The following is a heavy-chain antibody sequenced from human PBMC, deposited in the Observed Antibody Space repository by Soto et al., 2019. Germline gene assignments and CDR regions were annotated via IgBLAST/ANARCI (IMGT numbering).Heavy chain of an antibody. V-gene: IGHV6-1*01. CDR2: TYYRSKWYN. Sequence: PSQTLSLTCAISGYSVSSNSAAWNWIRQSPSRGLEWLGRTYYRSKWYNDYAVSVKSRITINPDTSKYQFSLQLNSVTPEDTAVYYCARTPGRAVNYYYGMDVWGQGTTVTVSS. CDR3: ARTPGRAVNYYYGMDV. J-gene: IGHJ6*02. D-gene: IGHD6-19*01. CDR1: GYSVSSNSAA.